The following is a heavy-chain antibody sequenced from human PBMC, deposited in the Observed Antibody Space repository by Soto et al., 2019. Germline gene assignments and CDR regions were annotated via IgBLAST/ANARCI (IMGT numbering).Heavy chain of an antibody. D-gene: IGHD4-4*01. CDR2: INHSGST. Sequence: LETLSLTCAVYGGSFSGYYWSWIRQPPGKGLEWIGEINHSGSTNYNPSLKSRVTISVDTSKNQFSLKLSSVTAADTAVYYCARVLGTVTTAYFDYWGQGTLVTVSS. CDR1: GGSFSGYY. CDR3: ARVLGTVTTAYFDY. J-gene: IGHJ4*02. V-gene: IGHV4-34*01.